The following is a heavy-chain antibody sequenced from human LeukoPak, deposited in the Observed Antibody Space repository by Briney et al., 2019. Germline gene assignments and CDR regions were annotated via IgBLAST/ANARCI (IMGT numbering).Heavy chain of an antibody. V-gene: IGHV1-18*01. D-gene: IGHD4-23*01. J-gene: IGHJ4*02. CDR1: GFTFSNYG. CDR3: VRGDYGGNLDY. Sequence: ASVKVSCKASGFTFSNYGITWVRQAPGQGLEWMGWMSAYNGNTNYAQKLQERVTITRDMSTSTAYMELRSLRSDDTAVYYCVRGDYGGNLDYWGQGTLVTVSS. CDR2: MSAYNGNT.